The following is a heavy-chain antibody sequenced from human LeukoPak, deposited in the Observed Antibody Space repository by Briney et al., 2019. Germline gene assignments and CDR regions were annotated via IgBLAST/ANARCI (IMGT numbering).Heavy chain of an antibody. D-gene: IGHD3/OR15-3a*01. Sequence: SETLSLTCTVSGDSIISNIYWWDWVRLPPGKGLEWIGATFYTGRTFYSPSLKSRVTISVDTSKNQFSLDLSSAIAADTAVYYCARRRHNFDFYDVWGQGTRATVSS. CDR3: ARRRHNFDFYDV. CDR1: GDSIISNIYW. V-gene: IGHV4-39*01. J-gene: IGHJ3*01. CDR2: TFYTGRT.